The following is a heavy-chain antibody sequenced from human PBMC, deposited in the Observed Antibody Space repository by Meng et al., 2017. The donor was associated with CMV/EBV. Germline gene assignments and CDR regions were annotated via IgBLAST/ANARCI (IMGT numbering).Heavy chain of an antibody. V-gene: IGHV1-2*02. CDR2: INPNSGGT. CDR1: GYTFTGYY. J-gene: IGHJ4*02. Sequence: ASVKVSYKASGYTFTGYYMHWVRQAPGQGLEWMGWINPNSGGTNYAQKFQGRVTMTRDTSISTAYMELSRLRSDDTAVYYCARDQHLDCGGDCYTTPLGYWGQGTLVTVSS. D-gene: IGHD2-21*01. CDR3: ARDQHLDCGGDCYTTPLGY.